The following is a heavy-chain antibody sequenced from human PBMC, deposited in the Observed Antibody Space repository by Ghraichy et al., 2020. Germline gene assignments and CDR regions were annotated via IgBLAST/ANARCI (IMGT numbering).Heavy chain of an antibody. CDR1: GGSISSYY. Sequence: SETLSLTCTVSGGSISSYYWSWIRQPPGKGLEWIGYIYYSGSTNYNPSLKSRVTISVDTSKNQFSLKLSSVTAADTAVYYCAVVDTAMDSRAFDIWGQGTMVTVSS. D-gene: IGHD5-18*01. V-gene: IGHV4-59*08. CDR2: IYYSGST. J-gene: IGHJ3*02. CDR3: AVVDTAMDSRAFDI.